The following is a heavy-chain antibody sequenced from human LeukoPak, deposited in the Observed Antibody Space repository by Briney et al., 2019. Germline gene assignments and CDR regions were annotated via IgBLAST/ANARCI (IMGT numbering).Heavy chain of an antibody. D-gene: IGHD4-23*01. Sequence: GASVKVSCKASGYTFTAYYMHWGRQAPGQGLEWMGRINPNSGDTNYAQKFQGRVTMTRDTSISTAYMELSRLRSDDTAVYYCARAVDYGGTLDYWGQGTLVTVSS. J-gene: IGHJ4*02. V-gene: IGHV1-2*06. CDR1: GYTFTAYY. CDR3: ARAVDYGGTLDY. CDR2: INPNSGDT.